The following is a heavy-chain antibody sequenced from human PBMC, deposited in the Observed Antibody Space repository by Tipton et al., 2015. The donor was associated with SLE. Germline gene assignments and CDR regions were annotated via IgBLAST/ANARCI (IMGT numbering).Heavy chain of an antibody. J-gene: IGHJ4*02. CDR1: GFTFSSYV. CDR3: AIGAVGARDDY. Sequence: LSLTCAASGFTFSSYVMNWVRQAPGKGLEWVSAVSGSGGTTNYADSVKGRFTISRDNSKNTLYLQMNSLRAEDTAVYFCAIGAVGARDDYWGQGTLVTVSS. V-gene: IGHV3-23*01. CDR2: VSGSGGTT. D-gene: IGHD1-26*01.